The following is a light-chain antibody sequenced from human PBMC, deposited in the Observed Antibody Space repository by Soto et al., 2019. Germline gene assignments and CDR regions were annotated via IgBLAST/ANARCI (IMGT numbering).Light chain of an antibody. CDR2: DVT. Sequence: QSALTQPPSASGSPGQSVTISCTGTSSDVGGYNHVSWYQQHPGRAPNLMIYDVTKRPSGVPGRFSGSKSGNTASLTVSGLQAEDEAVYYCASFAGNGNYVFGTGTKVTVL. CDR3: ASFAGNGNYV. J-gene: IGLJ1*01. V-gene: IGLV2-8*01. CDR1: SSDVGGYNH.